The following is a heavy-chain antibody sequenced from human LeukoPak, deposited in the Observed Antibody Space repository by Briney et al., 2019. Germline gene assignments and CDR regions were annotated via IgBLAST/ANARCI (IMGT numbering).Heavy chain of an antibody. V-gene: IGHV3-30*01. CDR1: GFTLSSYA. CDR2: ISYDGSNK. D-gene: IGHD5-18*01. Sequence: GGSLRLSCAASGFTLSSYAMQWVRQAPGKGLDWVALISYDGSNKYYADSVKGRFTISRDNPKNTLYLQMNSLRAEATAVYYCARDPTGGYSYGLLDYWGQGTLVTVSS. CDR3: ARDPTGGYSYGLLDY. J-gene: IGHJ4*02.